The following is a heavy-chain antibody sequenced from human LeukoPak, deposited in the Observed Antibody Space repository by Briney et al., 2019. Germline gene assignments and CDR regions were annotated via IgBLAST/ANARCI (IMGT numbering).Heavy chain of an antibody. CDR2: IIPIFGTA. CDR3: AGVGQGDGYNPFDY. V-gene: IGHV1-69*05. J-gene: IGHJ4*02. CDR1: GGTFSSYA. D-gene: IGHD5-24*01. Sequence: SVKVSCKASGGTFSSYAISWVRQAPGQGLEWMRGIIPIFGTANYAQKFQGRVTITTDESTSTAYMELSSLRSEDTAVYYCAGVGQGDGYNPFDYWGQGTLVTVSS.